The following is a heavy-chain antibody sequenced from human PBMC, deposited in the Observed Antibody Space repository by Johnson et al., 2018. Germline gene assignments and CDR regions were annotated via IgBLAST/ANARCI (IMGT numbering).Heavy chain of an antibody. J-gene: IGHJ3*02. CDR3: ARMALVVGAFDI. CDR1: GYTFTSYY. CDR2: INPSGGST. D-gene: IGHD2-15*01. Sequence: VQLVESGAEVKKPGASVKVSCKASGYTFTSYYIHWVRQAPGQGLEWMGIINPSGGSTSYAQKFQGRVTMTRDTSTSTVYMGLSSLRSEETAVYYCARMALVVGAFDIWGQVTMVTVSS. V-gene: IGHV1-46*01.